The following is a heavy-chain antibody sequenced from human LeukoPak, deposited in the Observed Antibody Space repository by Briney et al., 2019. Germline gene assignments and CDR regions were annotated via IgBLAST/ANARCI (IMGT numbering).Heavy chain of an antibody. Sequence: GGSLRLSCAASGFTVSSNYMTWVRQAPGKGLEWVSTIYSGSSTDYADSVKGRFTISRDISKNTVDLQMSSLRAEDTAVYYCARVGYSSGWLRQWGQGTLVTVSS. CDR2: IYSGSST. CDR3: ARVGYSSGWLRQ. D-gene: IGHD6-19*01. J-gene: IGHJ4*02. CDR1: GFTVSSNY. V-gene: IGHV3-53*01.